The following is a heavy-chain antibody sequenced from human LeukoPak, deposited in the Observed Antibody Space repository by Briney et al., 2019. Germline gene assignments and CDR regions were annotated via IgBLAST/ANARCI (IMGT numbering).Heavy chain of an antibody. J-gene: IGHJ4*02. D-gene: IGHD2-2*01. CDR3: ATPPRGKIVVVPAAIYY. Sequence: HPGGSLRLSCAASGFTFSTYSMNWVRQAPGKGLEWVAFIRYDGSNKYYADSVKGRFTISRDNSKNTLYLQMNSLRAEDTAVYYCATPPRGKIVVVPAAIYYWGQGTLVTVSS. V-gene: IGHV3-30*02. CDR1: GFTFSTYS. CDR2: IRYDGSNK.